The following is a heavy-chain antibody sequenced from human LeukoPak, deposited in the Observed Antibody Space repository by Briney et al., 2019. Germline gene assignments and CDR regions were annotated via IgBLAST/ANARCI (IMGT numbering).Heavy chain of an antibody. D-gene: IGHD2-2*01. V-gene: IGHV1-8*01. Sequence: ASVNVSCTASGYTFTSYDINWVRQAAGQGLEWMGWMNPNSGATGYAQKFQGRVTMTRDTSITTVYMELSSLTSEDTAVYYCARDGRGAAAPDDAFDVWGQGTMVTVSS. CDR1: GYTFTSYD. CDR3: ARDGRGAAAPDDAFDV. J-gene: IGHJ3*01. CDR2: MNPNSGAT.